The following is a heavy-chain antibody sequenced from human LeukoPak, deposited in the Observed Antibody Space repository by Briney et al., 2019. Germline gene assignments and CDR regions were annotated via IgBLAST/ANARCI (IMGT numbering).Heavy chain of an antibody. D-gene: IGHD3-22*01. Sequence: LTLSCATTRITIGSNTKSWVLQAPGKALKKDSIIYSGGSTSYADSVKGRFTISRDNSKNTLYLQMNSLRTEDTAVYYCARGGSYFGISGYYFYWGQGTLVTVSS. V-gene: IGHV3-66*01. CDR1: RITIGSNT. CDR3: ARGGSYFGISGYYFY. CDR2: IYSGGST. J-gene: IGHJ4*02.